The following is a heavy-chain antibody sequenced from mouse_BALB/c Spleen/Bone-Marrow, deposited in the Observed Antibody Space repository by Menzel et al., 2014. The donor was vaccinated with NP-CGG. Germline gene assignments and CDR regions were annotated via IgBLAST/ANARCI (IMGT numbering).Heavy chain of an antibody. J-gene: IGHJ3*01. D-gene: IGHD2-4*01. CDR2: IDPANGNT. CDR3: AVYDYEGFAY. CDR1: GFNIKDTY. V-gene: IGHV14-3*02. Sequence: EVQLQQSGAELVKPGASVKLSCTASGFNIKDTYMRWVKQRPEQGLEWIGRIDPANGNTKYDPKFQGKATITADTSSNTAYLQLSSLTSEDTAVYYCAVYDYEGFAYWGQGTLVTVSA.